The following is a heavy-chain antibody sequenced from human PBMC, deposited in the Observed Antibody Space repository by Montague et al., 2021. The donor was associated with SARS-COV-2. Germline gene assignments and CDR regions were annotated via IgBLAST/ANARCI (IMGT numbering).Heavy chain of an antibody. Sequence: SETLSLTCAVYGGSFSGYYWSWIRQPPGKGLEWIGEINHSGSTNYNPSLKSRVTISVDTSKNQFSLKVNSVTAADTAVYYCARHYSATLPAVYWGQGTLVTVSS. CDR3: ARHYSATLPAVY. CDR1: GGSFSGYY. CDR2: INHSGST. D-gene: IGHD2-15*01. J-gene: IGHJ4*02. V-gene: IGHV4-34*01.